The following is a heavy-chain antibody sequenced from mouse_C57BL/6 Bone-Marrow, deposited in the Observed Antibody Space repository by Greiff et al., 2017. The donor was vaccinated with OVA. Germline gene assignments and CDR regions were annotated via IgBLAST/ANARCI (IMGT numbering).Heavy chain of an antibody. CDR1: GYTFTSYW. CDR3: ARSRACYDGYYEDWEDY. J-gene: IGHJ2*01. V-gene: IGHV1-72*01. D-gene: IGHD2-3*01. Sequence: VQLQQPGAELVKPGASVKLSCKASGYTFTSYWMHWVKQRPGRGLEWIGRIDPNSGGTKYNEKFKSKATLTVDKPSSTAYMQLSSLTSEDSAVYDCARSRACYDGYYEDWEDYWGQGTTLTVSS. CDR2: IDPNSGGT.